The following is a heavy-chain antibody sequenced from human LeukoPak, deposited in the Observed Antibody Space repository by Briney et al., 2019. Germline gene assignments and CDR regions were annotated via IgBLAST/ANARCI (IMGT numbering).Heavy chain of an antibody. D-gene: IGHD3-10*01. CDR3: ARQFAFSYYYMDV. CDR1: AGSISSYY. V-gene: IGHV4-59*08. J-gene: IGHJ6*03. CDR2: IYYSGSS. Sequence: PSENLSLTCTVSAGSISSYYWSWIRQPPGKGLEWVGYIYYSGSSNYNPSHKSRVPIPVDPHKKQFSLQLSSVTAADTAVYYCARQFAFSYYYMDVWGKGTTLTVSS.